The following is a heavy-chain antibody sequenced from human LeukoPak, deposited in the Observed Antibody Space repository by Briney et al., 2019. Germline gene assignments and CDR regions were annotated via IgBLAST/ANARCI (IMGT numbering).Heavy chain of an antibody. Sequence: PSETLSLTCTVSSGSINTYYWNWIRQPPGEGLEWIGYIYYSGSSNYNPSLKSRVTISVDTSKNQFSLKLSSVTAADTAVYYCARGAPYYDMVTGYRIYYFDYWGQGTLVTVSS. CDR2: IYYSGSS. CDR1: SGSINTYY. D-gene: IGHD3-9*01. J-gene: IGHJ4*02. CDR3: ARGAPYYDMVTGYRIYYFDY. V-gene: IGHV4-59*01.